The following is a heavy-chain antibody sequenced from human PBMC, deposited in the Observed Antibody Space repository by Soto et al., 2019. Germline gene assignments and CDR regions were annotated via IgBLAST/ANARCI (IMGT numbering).Heavy chain of an antibody. CDR3: AIGDWLSTSYCSC. CDR1: GFTFTSFA. Sequence: PGGTLRLSCAASGFTFTSFAVSWVRQAPGKGLEWVSAISGSGGATYYADSVKGRFTISRDNSRNTVYLQVDSLRVEDTAVYHYAIGDWLSTSYCSCWGKGHLVTV. J-gene: IGHJ4*02. D-gene: IGHD3-9*01. V-gene: IGHV3-23*01. CDR2: ISGSGGAT.